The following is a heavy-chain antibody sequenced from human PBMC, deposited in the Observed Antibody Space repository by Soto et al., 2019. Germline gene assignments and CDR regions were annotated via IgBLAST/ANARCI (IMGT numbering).Heavy chain of an antibody. D-gene: IGHD2-8*01. J-gene: IGHJ5*02. CDR3: ARDGSTNGVGWFDP. Sequence: SETLSLTCTVSGGSISRGDYYWSWIRQPPGKGLEWIGYIYYSGSTYYNPSLKSRVTISVDTSKNQFSLKLSSVTAADTAVYYCARDGSTNGVGWFDPWGQGTLVTSPQ. CDR1: GGSISRGDYY. CDR2: IYYSGST. V-gene: IGHV4-30-4*01.